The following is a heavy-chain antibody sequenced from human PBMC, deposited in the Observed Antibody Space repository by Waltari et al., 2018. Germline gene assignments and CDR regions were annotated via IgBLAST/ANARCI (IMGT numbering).Heavy chain of an antibody. CDR3: AKIPVGTNDYGDYG. D-gene: IGHD4-17*01. CDR2: ISGSGGSK. J-gene: IGHJ4*02. V-gene: IGHV3-23*01. CDR1: GFTFSSYA. Sequence: EVQLLESGGGLVQPGGSLRLSCAASGFTFSSYAMSWVRQAPGKGLEWVSAISGSGGSKYYADSVKGRFTSSRDNSKTTLYLQMNSLRAEDTAVYYCAKIPVGTNDYGDYGWGQGTLVTVSS.